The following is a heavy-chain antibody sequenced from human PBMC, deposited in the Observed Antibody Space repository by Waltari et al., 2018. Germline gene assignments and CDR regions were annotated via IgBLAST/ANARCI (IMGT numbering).Heavy chain of an antibody. CDR3: AREAPDHYYYYMDV. CDR1: GGHFSGFG. J-gene: IGHJ6*03. CDR2: IIPIFGTA. Sequence: QVQLVQSGAEVKKPGSSVKVSGKASGGHFSGFGIIRVRQAPGQGLEWMGGIIPIFGTANYAQKFQGRVTITADESTSTAYMELSSLRSEDTAVYYCAREAPDHYYYYMDVWGKGTTVTVSS. V-gene: IGHV1-69*01.